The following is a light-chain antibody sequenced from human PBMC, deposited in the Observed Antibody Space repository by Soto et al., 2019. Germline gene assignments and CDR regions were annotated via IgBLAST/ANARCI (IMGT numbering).Light chain of an antibody. CDR3: HQRQSWPRT. V-gene: IGKV3-11*01. CDR1: QYVSSF. Sequence: EIVLTQSPATLSLSPGERATLSCRASQYVSSFLAWYQQKAGQAPRLLIYDASHRATGIPARFSASGTGTDFTLTISDVQPEDFAVYYCHQRQSWPRTFGQGTKVDIK. J-gene: IGKJ1*01. CDR2: DAS.